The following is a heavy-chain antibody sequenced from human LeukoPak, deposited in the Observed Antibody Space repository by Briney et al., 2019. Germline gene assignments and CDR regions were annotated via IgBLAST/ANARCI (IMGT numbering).Heavy chain of an antibody. CDR3: AGISSSGYYYA. Sequence: GGSLRLSCAASGFTFSSYGMHWVRQAPGKGLEWVAVISYDGSNKYYADSVKGRFTISRDNSKNTLYLQMNSLRAEDTAVHYCAGISSSGYYYAWGQGTLVTVSS. J-gene: IGHJ5*02. CDR2: ISYDGSNK. D-gene: IGHD3-22*01. CDR1: GFTFSSYG. V-gene: IGHV3-30*03.